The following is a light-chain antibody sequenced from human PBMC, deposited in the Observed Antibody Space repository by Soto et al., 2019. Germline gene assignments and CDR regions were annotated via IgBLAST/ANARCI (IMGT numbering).Light chain of an antibody. V-gene: IGLV1-40*01. CDR1: SSNIGAGYD. CDR3: QSNDNGLSGSDV. CDR2: GDS. Sequence: QSVMRQPLSVSGALGQRVTISCTGSSSNIGAGYDVNWYQQLPETAPKLLIFGDSNRPSGVPDRFSGSKSGTSASLVITGLQADDEADYYCQSNDNGLSGSDVFGTGTKVTVL. J-gene: IGLJ1*01.